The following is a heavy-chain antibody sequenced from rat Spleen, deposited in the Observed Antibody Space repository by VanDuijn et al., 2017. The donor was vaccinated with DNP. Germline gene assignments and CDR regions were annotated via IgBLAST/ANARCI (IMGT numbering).Heavy chain of an antibody. V-gene: IGHV5S10*01. CDR1: GITFSSHW. CDR2: IVHDGSRT. CDR3: ATQRLGAAWFAY. Sequence: EVQLVDSGGGLVQPGRSLKLACVASGITFSSHWMFWTRQAPGKGLEWVATIVHDGSRTYYRNSVKGRFTISRDNAKSTLYLQMNSLRSEDMATYYCATQRLGAAWFAYWGQGVMVTVSS. D-gene: IGHD5-1*01. J-gene: IGHJ2*01.